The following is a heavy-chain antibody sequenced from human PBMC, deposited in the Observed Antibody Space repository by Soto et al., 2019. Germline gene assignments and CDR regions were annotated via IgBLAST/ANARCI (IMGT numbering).Heavy chain of an antibody. CDR2: IYPGDSDT. V-gene: IGHV5-51*01. J-gene: IGHJ6*02. CDR1: GYSFTSYW. CDR3: ASGYCSSTSCLDYYYGMDV. Sequence: GESLKVSCKGSGYSFTSYWIGWVRQMPGKGLEWMGIIYPGDSDTRYSPSFQGQVTISADKSISTAYLQWSSLKASDTAMYYCASGYCSSTSCLDYYYGMDVWGQGTTGTVSS. D-gene: IGHD2-2*03.